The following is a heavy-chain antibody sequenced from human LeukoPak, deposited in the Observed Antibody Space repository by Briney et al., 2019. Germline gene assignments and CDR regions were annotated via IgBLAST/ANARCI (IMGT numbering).Heavy chain of an antibody. J-gene: IGHJ5*02. V-gene: IGHV4-61*02. D-gene: IGHD2-15*01. Sequence: PSETLSLTCTVSGDSISSDTYYWTWLRQPAGKGLEWIGRIDASGSTTYNASLRTRVTISLEMPKNPFSLRLSSVAPTNTSECSCAGARRYCSGGSCYNWCHPWGQGTLVTVPS. CDR3: AGARRYCSGGSCYNWCHP. CDR1: GDSISSDTYY. CDR2: IDASGST.